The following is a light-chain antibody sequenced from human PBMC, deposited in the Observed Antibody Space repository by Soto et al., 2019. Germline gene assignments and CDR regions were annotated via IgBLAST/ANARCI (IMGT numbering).Light chain of an antibody. J-gene: IGKJ1*01. CDR3: THYNSYSEA. CDR1: QTISSW. Sequence: IQMTQSPSTLSVSVGDRVTITCRASQTISSWLAWYQQKPGKAPKLLIYKASTLKSGVPSRFSGSGSGTEFTLTISSLQPDDFPTYYCTHYNSYSEAFGQGNKVEI. V-gene: IGKV1-5*03. CDR2: KAS.